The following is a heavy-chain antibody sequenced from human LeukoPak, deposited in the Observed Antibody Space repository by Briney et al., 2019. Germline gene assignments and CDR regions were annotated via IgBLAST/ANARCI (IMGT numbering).Heavy chain of an antibody. Sequence: SETLSLTCTVSGASITTDYWNWIRQPAGKGLGFIGRIHAIGTTNYNASLGGRVTMSVDRSKNQFSLRLNSVTAADTAVYYCARDLGHERRGGYFESWGQGTLVTVSS. CDR2: IHAIGTT. J-gene: IGHJ4*02. CDR1: GASITTDY. CDR3: ARDLGHERRGGYFES. D-gene: IGHD1-1*01. V-gene: IGHV4-4*07.